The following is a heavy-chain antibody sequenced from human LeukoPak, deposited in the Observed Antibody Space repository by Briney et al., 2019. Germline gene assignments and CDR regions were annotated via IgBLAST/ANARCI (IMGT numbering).Heavy chain of an antibody. CDR3: GKTTTGYSSGQKPAWPVDY. J-gene: IGHJ4*02. D-gene: IGHD6-19*01. CDR1: GFTFGSYA. Sequence: GGSLRLSCEASGFTFGSYAMYWVRQAPGKGLEWVAGIFGSGGSAHYADSVKGRFTISRDNSKNTVYLQIDNLRVEDTAVYYCGKTTTGYSSGQKPAWPVDYWGQGTLVTVSS. V-gene: IGHV3-23*01. CDR2: IFGSGGSA.